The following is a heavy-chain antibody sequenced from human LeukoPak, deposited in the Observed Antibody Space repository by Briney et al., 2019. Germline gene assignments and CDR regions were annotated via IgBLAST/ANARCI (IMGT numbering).Heavy chain of an antibody. CDR1: GGSISSYY. J-gene: IGHJ4*02. D-gene: IGHD3-16*01. V-gene: IGHV4-59*01. CDR3: ARGPGGDVSY. Sequence: SVTLSLTCTVSGGSISSYYWSWIRQPPGKGLEWIGYIYYSGSTNYNPSLKSRVTISVDTSKNQFSLKLSSVTAADTAVYYCARGPGGDVSYWGQGTLVTVSS. CDR2: IYYSGST.